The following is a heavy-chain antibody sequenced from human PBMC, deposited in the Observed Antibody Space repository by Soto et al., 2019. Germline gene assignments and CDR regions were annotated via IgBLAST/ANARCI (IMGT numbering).Heavy chain of an antibody. CDR3: TTVPVGAAVLSIGSDYYYGMDV. CDR1: GFTFSGSA. D-gene: IGHD6-13*01. CDR2: IRSKANSYAT. J-gene: IGHJ6*02. Sequence: GGSLRLSCAASGFTFSGSAMHWVRQASGKGLEWVGRIRSKANSYATAYAASVKGRFTISRDDSKNTAYLQMNSLKTEDTAVYYCTTVPVGAAVLSIGSDYYYGMDVWGQGTTVTVSS. V-gene: IGHV3-73*01.